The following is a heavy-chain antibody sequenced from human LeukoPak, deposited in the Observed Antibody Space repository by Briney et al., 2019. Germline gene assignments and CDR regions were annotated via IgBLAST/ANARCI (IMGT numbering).Heavy chain of an antibody. J-gene: IGHJ6*02. Sequence: GGSLRLSCAASGFTFSDYYMSWIRQAPGKGLEWVSYISSSGSTIYYADSVKGRFTISRDNAKNSLSLQMDSLRAEDTAVYYCARDAVDTANAVWGQGTTVTVSS. CDR1: GFTFSDYY. CDR3: ARDAVDTANAV. V-gene: IGHV3-11*04. D-gene: IGHD5-18*01. CDR2: ISSSGSTI.